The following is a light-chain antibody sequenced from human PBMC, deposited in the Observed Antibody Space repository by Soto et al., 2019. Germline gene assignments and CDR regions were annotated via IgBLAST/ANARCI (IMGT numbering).Light chain of an antibody. V-gene: IGKV1-27*01. CDR2: AAS. CDR3: QKYHSAPWT. CDR1: QGISNY. Sequence: DIQMTQSPSSLSASVGDRVTITCRASQGISNYLAWYQQKPGKVPKLLIYAASTLESGVPSRFSGSGSGTDLTLTISSLHPEDVATYYCQKYHSAPWTFGQGTKVEIK. J-gene: IGKJ1*01.